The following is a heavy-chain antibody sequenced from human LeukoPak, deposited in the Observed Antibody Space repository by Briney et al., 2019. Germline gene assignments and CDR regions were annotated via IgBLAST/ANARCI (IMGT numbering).Heavy chain of an antibody. CDR1: GDSVSSNSAT. D-gene: IGHD1-1*01. CDR3: ARVVTTGTYYFDY. J-gene: IGHJ4*02. V-gene: IGHV6-1*01. Sequence: SQTLSLPCAISGDSVSSNSATWNWIRQSPSRGLEWLGRTYYRSKWYNDYAVSVKSRMTINPDTSKNQFSLQLNSVTPDDTAVYYCARVVTTGTYYFDYWGQGTLVTVSS. CDR2: TYYRSKWYN.